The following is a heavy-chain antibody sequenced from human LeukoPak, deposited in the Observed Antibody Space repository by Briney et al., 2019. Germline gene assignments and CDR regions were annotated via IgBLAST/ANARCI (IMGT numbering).Heavy chain of an antibody. V-gene: IGHV4-34*01. CDR3: ARVPVGTTGYPEGSFDP. CDR1: GFTFSSYS. D-gene: IGHD5-12*01. J-gene: IGHJ5*02. Sequence: GSLRLSCAASGFTFSSYSMNWVRQAPGKGLEWIGEINHSGSTNYNPSLKSRVTISVDTSKNQFSLKLSSVTAADTAVYYCARVPVGTTGYPEGSFDPWGQGTLVTVSS. CDR2: INHSGST.